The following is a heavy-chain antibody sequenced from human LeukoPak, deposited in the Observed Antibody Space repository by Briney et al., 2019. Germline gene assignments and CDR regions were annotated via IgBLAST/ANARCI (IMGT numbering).Heavy chain of an antibody. CDR3: ARVIYSGWQGELSD. J-gene: IGHJ4*02. CDR2: INSDGSTT. CDR1: GYTLSGYS. V-gene: IGHV3-74*01. D-gene: IGHD6-19*01. Sequence: PGWSLTLACPACGYTLSGYSMHCVRQAPGKELVWFARINSDGSTTSYADSVMGRFTISRDNAKNTLYLQMNSLRAEDTAVYYCARVIYSGWQGELSDWGQGTLVTVSS.